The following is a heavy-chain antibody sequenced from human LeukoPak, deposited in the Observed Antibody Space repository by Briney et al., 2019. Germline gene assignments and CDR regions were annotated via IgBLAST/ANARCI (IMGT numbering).Heavy chain of an antibody. J-gene: IGHJ2*01. CDR3: ARDDGLFRYFDL. CDR1: GFTFSSYD. V-gene: IGHV3-13*01. D-gene: IGHD3/OR15-3a*01. CDR2: IGTAGDT. Sequence: GGSLRLSCAASGFTFSSYDMHWVRQATGKGLEWVSAIGTAGDTYYPGSVKGRFTISRENAKNSLYLQMNSLRAEDTAVYYCARDDGLFRYFDLRGRGTLVTVSS.